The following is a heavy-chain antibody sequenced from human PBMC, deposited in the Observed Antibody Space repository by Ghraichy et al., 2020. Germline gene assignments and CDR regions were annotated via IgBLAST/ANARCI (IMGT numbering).Heavy chain of an antibody. CDR2: IRYDGSNK. V-gene: IGHV3-30*02. D-gene: IGHD4-23*01. Sequence: GGSLRLSCAASGFTFSSYGMHWVRQAPGKGLEWVAFIRYDGSNKYYADSVKGRFTISRDNSKNTLYLQMNSLRAEDTAVYYCAMVTVVTEDYFDYWGQGTLVTVSS. J-gene: IGHJ4*02. CDR3: AMVTVVTEDYFDY. CDR1: GFTFSSYG.